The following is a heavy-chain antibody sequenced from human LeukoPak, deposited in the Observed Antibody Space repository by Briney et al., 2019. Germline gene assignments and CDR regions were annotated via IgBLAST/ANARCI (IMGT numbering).Heavy chain of an antibody. CDR3: ARHGELGQYFQH. V-gene: IGHV5-51*01. CDR2: IYPGDSDT. Sequence: GQSLQSSCTGSGYSFPTYWIAWVRHMTRKGLEGMGLIYPGDSDTRNRPSFQGQVTISADKSISTAYLQWRSLKASDTAMYYGARHGELGQYFQHWGQGTLVTVSS. CDR1: GYSFPTYW. J-gene: IGHJ1*01. D-gene: IGHD3-10*01.